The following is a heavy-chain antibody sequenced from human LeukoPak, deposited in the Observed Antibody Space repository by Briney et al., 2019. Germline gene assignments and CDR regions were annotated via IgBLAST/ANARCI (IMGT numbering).Heavy chain of an antibody. J-gene: IGHJ5*02. CDR3: ARGKTSQNIVTRKTYNWFDP. CDR2: IYSGGST. Sequence: PGGSLRLSCAASGFTVSSNYMSWVRQAPGKGLEWVSVIYSGGSTYYADSVKGRFTISRDNAKNSLYLQMKSLRAEDTAVYYCARGKTSQNIVTRKTYNWFDPWGQGTLVTVSS. V-gene: IGHV3-53*01. CDR1: GFTVSSNY. D-gene: IGHD2/OR15-2a*01.